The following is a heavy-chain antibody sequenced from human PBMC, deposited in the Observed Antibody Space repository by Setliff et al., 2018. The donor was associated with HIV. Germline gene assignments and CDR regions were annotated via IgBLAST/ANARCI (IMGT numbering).Heavy chain of an antibody. V-gene: IGHV4-4*07. CDR3: ARDPGYTSGSTFHFDY. CDR1: GASMSGFY. D-gene: IGHD5-18*01. Sequence: LSLTCSVSGASMSGFYWNWIRQPAGKGLEWIGRIHSGGSTNHNPSLKSRVTMSVDTSKNHFSLSLSSVTAADTAVYFCARDPGYTSGSTFHFDYWGQGTLVTVSS. CDR2: IHSGGST. J-gene: IGHJ4*02.